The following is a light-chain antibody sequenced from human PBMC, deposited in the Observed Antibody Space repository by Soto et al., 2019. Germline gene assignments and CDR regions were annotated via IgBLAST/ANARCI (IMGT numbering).Light chain of an antibody. J-gene: IGKJ4*01. V-gene: IGKV4-1*01. CDR2: WAS. CDR1: QSVLYNSKNKNY. Sequence: DIVLTQSPDSLAVSLGERATINCKASQSVLYNSKNKNYLAWYQQKPGQPPKLLIYWASTRESGVPDRFSGSGSRTDFTLTISSLQAEDVAVYYCQQYYTTPLLTFGGGTKVEIK. CDR3: QQYYTTPLLT.